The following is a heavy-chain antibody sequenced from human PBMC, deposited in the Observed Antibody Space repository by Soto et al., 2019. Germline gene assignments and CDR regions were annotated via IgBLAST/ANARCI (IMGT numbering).Heavy chain of an antibody. J-gene: IGHJ5*02. CDR1: GFTSWDYD. CDR2: ISRSGNTM. Sequence: PGGSLRLSCAASGFTSWDYDMSWIRQAPGKGLEWVSYISRSGNTMYYADSVKGRFTISRDNSKSTVYLELNNLSAEDTAVYHCAKNQGVELVPLATVDWFDPWGQGSVVTVSS. CDR3: AKNQGVELVPLATVDWFDP. V-gene: IGHV3-11*01. D-gene: IGHD1-26*01.